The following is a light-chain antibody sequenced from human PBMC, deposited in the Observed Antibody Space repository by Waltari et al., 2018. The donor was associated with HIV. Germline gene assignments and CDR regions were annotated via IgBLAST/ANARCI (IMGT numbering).Light chain of an antibody. CDR1: QNVGIY. Sequence: MTQSPSSLSASVGDRVTITCRASQNVGIYLNWYQQKPGKAPNLLIYAASTFQSGVPSRFNGSGSGTDFTLTISSLQPEDFATYYCQQTYNIPRTFGQGTKVEIK. V-gene: IGKV1-39*01. CDR2: AAS. CDR3: QQTYNIPRT. J-gene: IGKJ1*01.